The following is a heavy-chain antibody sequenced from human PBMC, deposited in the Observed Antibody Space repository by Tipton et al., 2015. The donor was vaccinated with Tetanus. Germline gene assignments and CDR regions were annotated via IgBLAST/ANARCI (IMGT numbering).Heavy chain of an antibody. CDR3: ARHQSGYFSPFDY. CDR1: GGSIRGGTFY. CDR2: IYESGDT. Sequence: LRLSCTVSGGSIRGGTFYWGWIRQPPGQGLEWIGSIYESGDTYYIPSIKSRVTISVDTPKNQFSLNLNSMAAADTGVYYCARHQSGYFSPFDYWGQGNLVTVSS. D-gene: IGHD3-3*01. J-gene: IGHJ4*02. V-gene: IGHV4-39*01.